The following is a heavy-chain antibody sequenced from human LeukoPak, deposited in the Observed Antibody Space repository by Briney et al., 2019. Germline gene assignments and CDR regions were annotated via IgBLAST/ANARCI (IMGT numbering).Heavy chain of an antibody. J-gene: IGHJ4*02. CDR2: IYSGGST. V-gene: IGHV3-53*05. CDR3: ARVSQWLDYFDY. Sequence: PGGSLRLSCAASGFTVGSNYMSWVRQAPGKGLEWVSVIYSGGSTYYADSVKGRFTISRDNSKNTLYLQMNSLRAEDTAVYYCARVSQWLDYFDYWGQGTLVTVSS. CDR1: GFTVGSNY. D-gene: IGHD6-19*01.